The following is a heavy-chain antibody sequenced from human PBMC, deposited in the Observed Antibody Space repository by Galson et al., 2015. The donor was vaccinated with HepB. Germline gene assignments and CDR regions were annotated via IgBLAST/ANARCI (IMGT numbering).Heavy chain of an antibody. Sequence: SVKVSCKASGGTFSSYAISWVRQAPGQGLEWMGGIIPIFGTANYAQKFQGRVTITADESTSTAYMELSSLRSEDTAVYYCARVGYCSSTSCYGAAGYWGQGTLVTVSS. J-gene: IGHJ4*02. CDR2: IIPIFGTA. CDR1: GGTFSSYA. V-gene: IGHV1-69*13. D-gene: IGHD2-2*01. CDR3: ARVGYCSSTSCYGAAGY.